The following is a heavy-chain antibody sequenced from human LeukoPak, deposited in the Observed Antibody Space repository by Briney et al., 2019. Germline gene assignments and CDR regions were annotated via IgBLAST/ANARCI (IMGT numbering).Heavy chain of an antibody. CDR2: INPNSGGT. V-gene: IGHV1-2*02. Sequence: ASVKVSCKASGYTFTGYYMHWVRQAPGQGLGWMGWINPNSGGTNYAQKFQGRVTMTRDTSISTAYMELSRLRSDDTAVYYCARGDYYDSSGYYSYFDYWGQGTLVTVSS. J-gene: IGHJ4*02. CDR1: GYTFTGYY. CDR3: ARGDYYDSSGYYSYFDY. D-gene: IGHD3-22*01.